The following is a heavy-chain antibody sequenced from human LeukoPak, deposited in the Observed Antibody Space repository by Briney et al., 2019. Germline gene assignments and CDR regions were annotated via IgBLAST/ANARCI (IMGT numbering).Heavy chain of an antibody. CDR2: IYYSGST. Sequence: SETLSLTCTVSGGSISSYYWSWIRQPPGKGLGWIGYIYYSGSTNYNPSLKSRVTISVDTSKNQFSLKLSSVTAADTAVYYCARGGGSGRYYYYMDVWGKGTTVTISS. V-gene: IGHV4-59*01. CDR3: ARGGGSGRYYYYMDV. D-gene: IGHD3-10*01. CDR1: GGSISSYY. J-gene: IGHJ6*03.